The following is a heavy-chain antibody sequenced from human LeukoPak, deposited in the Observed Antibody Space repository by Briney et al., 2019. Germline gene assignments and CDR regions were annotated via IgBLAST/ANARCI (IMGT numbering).Heavy chain of an antibody. J-gene: IGHJ5*02. V-gene: IGHV4-4*07. CDR1: GGSISSYY. CDR2: IYTSGST. D-gene: IGHD6-19*01. CDR3: ARLRGATVAHNWFDP. Sequence: PSEALSLTCTVSGGSISSYYWSWIRQPAGKGLERIGRIYTSGSTNYNPSLKSRVTMSVDTSKNQFSLKLSSVTAADTAVYYCARLRGATVAHNWFDPWGQGALVTVSS.